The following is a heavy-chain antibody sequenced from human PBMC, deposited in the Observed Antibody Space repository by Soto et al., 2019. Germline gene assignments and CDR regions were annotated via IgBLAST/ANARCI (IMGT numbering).Heavy chain of an antibody. CDR3: ARTYYYGSGSYPAHYYYGMEV. CDR2: IDPSDSYT. D-gene: IGHD3-10*01. Sequence: GESLKISCKGSGYSFTSYWISWVRQMPGKGLEWMGRIDPSDSYTNYSPSFQGHVTISADKSISTAYLQWSSLKASDTAMYYCARTYYYGSGSYPAHYYYGMEVWGQGTTVTVSS. V-gene: IGHV5-10-1*01. CDR1: GYSFTSYW. J-gene: IGHJ6*02.